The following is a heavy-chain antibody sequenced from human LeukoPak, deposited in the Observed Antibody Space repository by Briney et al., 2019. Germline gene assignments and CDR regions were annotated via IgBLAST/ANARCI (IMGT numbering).Heavy chain of an antibody. V-gene: IGHV3-23*01. CDR1: GFTLSSYG. D-gene: IGHD3-22*01. Sequence: GGSLRLSCAASGFTLSSYGMTWVRQAPGQGLEWVSFITPGGASTSYADSVKGRFTISRDNPRNTLYMQMNSLRDEDTALYYCAVMHGYYDGSGYWVQWGQGTLVTVSS. CDR3: AVMHGYYDGSGYWVQ. J-gene: IGHJ4*02. CDR2: ITPGGAST.